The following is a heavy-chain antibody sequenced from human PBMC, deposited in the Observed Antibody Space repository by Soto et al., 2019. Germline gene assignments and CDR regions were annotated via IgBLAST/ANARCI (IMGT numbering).Heavy chain of an antibody. D-gene: IGHD3-10*01. J-gene: IGHJ3*02. V-gene: IGHV4-59*01. Sequence: PSETLSLTCTVSVGSISRYYWTWIRQPPGKGLEWIGYIYYSGSTNYNPSLKSRVTISVDTSKNQFSLKLSSVTAADTAVYYCARNYGLGAFDIWGQGTTVTVSS. CDR2: IYYSGST. CDR1: VGSISRYY. CDR3: ARNYGLGAFDI.